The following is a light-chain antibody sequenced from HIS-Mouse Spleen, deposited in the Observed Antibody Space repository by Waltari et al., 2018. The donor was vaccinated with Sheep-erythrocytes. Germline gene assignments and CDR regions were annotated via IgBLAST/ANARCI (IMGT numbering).Light chain of an antibody. V-gene: IGLV2-11*01. CDR2: DVS. CDR1: SSDVGGYNY. Sequence: QSALTQPRSVSGSPGQSVTISCTGTSSDVGGYNYVSWYQQPPGKAPKLMIYDVSKRPSGVRDRFSGSKSGHTASLTISGLQAEDEADYYCCSYAGSYNHVFATGTKVTVL. J-gene: IGLJ1*01. CDR3: CSYAGSYNHV.